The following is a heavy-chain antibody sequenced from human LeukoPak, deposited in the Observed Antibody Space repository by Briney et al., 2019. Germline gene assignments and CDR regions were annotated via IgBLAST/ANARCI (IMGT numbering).Heavy chain of an antibody. Sequence: GGSLRLSCAASGFIFSNYAMHWVRQAPGKGLEWVALISSDGSKTYHADSVNGRFSISRDNSKNTLYLQLNSLRAEDTSVYYCARDSAYWYDSGSSGPHYFDYWGQGTLVTVSS. CDR1: GFIFSNYA. D-gene: IGHD3-10*01. CDR2: ISSDGSKT. CDR3: ARDSAYWYDSGSSGPHYFDY. V-gene: IGHV3-30*01. J-gene: IGHJ4*02.